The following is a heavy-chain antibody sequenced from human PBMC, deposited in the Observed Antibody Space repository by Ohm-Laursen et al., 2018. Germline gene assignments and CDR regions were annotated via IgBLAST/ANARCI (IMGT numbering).Heavy chain of an antibody. D-gene: IGHD4-17*01. J-gene: IGHJ3*02. Sequence: TLSLTCTVSGDSISSYYWSWIRQPAGKGLEWIGRIYTSGSTNYNPSLKSRVTISVDTSKNQFSLKLSSVTAADTAVYYCASYGDYVRVGSSAPNAFDIWGQGTMVTVSS. CDR2: IYTSGST. CDR3: ASYGDYVRVGSSAPNAFDI. V-gene: IGHV4-4*07. CDR1: GDSISSYY.